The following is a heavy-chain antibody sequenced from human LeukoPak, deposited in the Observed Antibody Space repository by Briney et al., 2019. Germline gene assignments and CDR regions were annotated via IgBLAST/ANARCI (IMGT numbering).Heavy chain of an antibody. D-gene: IGHD1-7*01. CDR2: IKQDGSEK. J-gene: IGHJ4*02. V-gene: IGHV3-7*01. Sequence: GGSLRLSCAASGLTFSNYWMDWVRQAPGKGLEWVANIKQDGSEKNYVDSVKGRFTISRDNAKNSLYLQMNSLRDEDTAVYYCARALGITGTTDFDYWGQGTLVTVSS. CDR3: ARALGITGTTDFDY. CDR1: GLTFSNYW.